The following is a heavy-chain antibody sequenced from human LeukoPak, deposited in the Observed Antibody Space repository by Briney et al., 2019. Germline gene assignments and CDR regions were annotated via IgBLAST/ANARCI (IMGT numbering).Heavy chain of an antibody. J-gene: IGHJ5*02. CDR2: ITPIFGTA. CDR3: ARGPQNYGDYGGGFDP. Sequence: SVKVSCKASGGTFSSYAISWVRQAPGQGLEWMGGITPIFGTANYAQKFQGRVTITTDESTSTAYMELSSLRSEDTAVYYCARGPQNYGDYGGGFDPWGQGTLVTVSS. D-gene: IGHD4-17*01. V-gene: IGHV1-69*05. CDR1: GGTFSSYA.